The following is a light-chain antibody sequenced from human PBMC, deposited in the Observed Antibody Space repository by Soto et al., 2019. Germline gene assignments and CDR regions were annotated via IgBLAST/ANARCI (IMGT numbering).Light chain of an antibody. V-gene: IGKV3-20*01. J-gene: IGKJ5*01. CDR1: QTVSRN. CDR2: GAS. CDR3: QQYCSSPPNT. Sequence: EVVMTQSPATLSVSPGERATLSCRASQTVSRNLAWYQQKPGQAPRLLIYGASSRATGIPDRFSGSGSGTDFTLTISRLEPEDFAVYYCQQYCSSPPNTFGQGTRLEIK.